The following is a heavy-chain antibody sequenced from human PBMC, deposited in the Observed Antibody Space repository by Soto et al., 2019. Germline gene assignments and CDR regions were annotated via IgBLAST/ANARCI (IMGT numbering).Heavy chain of an antibody. V-gene: IGHV4-31*03. CDR2: IYYSGST. CDR1: GGSISSGGYY. CDR3: ARDRMGSPLYYYYYGMDV. Sequence: SETLSLTCTVSGGSISSGGYYWSWIRQHPGKGLEWIGYIYYSGSTYYNPSLKSRVTISVDTSKNQFSLKLSSVTAADTAVYYCARDRMGSPLYYYYYGMDVWGQGTTVTVSS. J-gene: IGHJ6*02. D-gene: IGHD3-10*01.